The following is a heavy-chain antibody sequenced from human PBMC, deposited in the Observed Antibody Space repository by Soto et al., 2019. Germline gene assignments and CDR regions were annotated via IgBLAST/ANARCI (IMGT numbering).Heavy chain of an antibody. CDR2: ISGSGGST. CDR3: ANSKTSPVVARKDAFDI. CDR1: GFTFSSYA. D-gene: IGHD2-15*01. V-gene: IGHV3-23*01. J-gene: IGHJ3*02. Sequence: GGSLRLSCAASGFTFSSYAMSWVRQAPGKGLEWVSAISGSGGSTYYADSVKGRFTISRDNSKNTLYLQMNSLRAEDTAVYYCANSKTSPVVARKDAFDIWGQGTMVTVSS.